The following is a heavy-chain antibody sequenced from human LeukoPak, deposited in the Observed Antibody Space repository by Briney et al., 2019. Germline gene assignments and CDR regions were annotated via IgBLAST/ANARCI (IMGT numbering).Heavy chain of an antibody. Sequence: PGRSLRLSCAASGFTFNSYGMHWVRQAPGKGLEWVAVISYDGSNKYYADSVKGRFTISRDNSKNTLYLQMNSLRAEDTAVYYCAKGGPTTVPYYYYGLDVWGQGTTVTVSS. CDR2: ISYDGSNK. CDR1: GFTFNSYG. J-gene: IGHJ6*02. CDR3: AKGGPTTVPYYYYGLDV. D-gene: IGHD4-17*01. V-gene: IGHV3-30*18.